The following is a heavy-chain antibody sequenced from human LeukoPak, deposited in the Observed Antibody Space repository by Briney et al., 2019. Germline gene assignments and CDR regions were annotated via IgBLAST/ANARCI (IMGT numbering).Heavy chain of an antibody. CDR3: ARETMVRGDGRAFDI. J-gene: IGHJ3*02. D-gene: IGHD3-10*01. CDR1: GFTFSSYE. V-gene: IGHV3-48*03. Sequence: QPGGSLRLSCAASGFTFSSYEMNGVRQAPGKGLEWVSYISRSGSTIYYADSVKGRFAISRDNAKNSLYLQMNSLRAEDTAVYYCARETMVRGDGRAFDIWGQGTMVTVSS. CDR2: ISRSGSTI.